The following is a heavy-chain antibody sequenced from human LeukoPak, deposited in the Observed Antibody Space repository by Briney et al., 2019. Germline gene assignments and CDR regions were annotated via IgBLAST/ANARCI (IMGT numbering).Heavy chain of an antibody. J-gene: IGHJ3*02. CDR1: GGSISSSSYY. CDR3: ARHVFSSSFDAFDI. D-gene: IGHD6-13*01. Sequence: SETLSLTCTVSGGSISSSSYYWGWIRQPPGKGLEWIGYIYYSGSTNYNPSLKSRVTISVDTSKNQFSLKLSSVTAADTAVYYCARHVFSSSFDAFDIWGQGTMVTVSS. CDR2: IYYSGST. V-gene: IGHV4-61*05.